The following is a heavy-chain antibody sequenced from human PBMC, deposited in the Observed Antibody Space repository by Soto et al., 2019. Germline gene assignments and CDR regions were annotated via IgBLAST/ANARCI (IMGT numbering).Heavy chain of an antibody. CDR3: TSDTFGLRDT. Sequence: MQMVESGGGSVQPGGSLRLSCAASGFPFSHYWTHWVRQTPGKGLVWVSRINPAGTITNYADSVEGRFTISRDNADSALFLQMNRLGAEGTAIYFCTSDTFGLRDTWGQGTLVTVSS. CDR1: GFPFSHYW. J-gene: IGHJ5*02. CDR2: INPAGTIT. D-gene: IGHD3-16*01. V-gene: IGHV3-74*01.